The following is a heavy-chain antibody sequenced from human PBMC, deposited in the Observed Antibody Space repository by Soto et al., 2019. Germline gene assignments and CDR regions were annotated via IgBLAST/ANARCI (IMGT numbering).Heavy chain of an antibody. D-gene: IGHD1-1*01. J-gene: IGHJ5*02. CDR1: GASISGYY. CDR2: IYATGTT. Sequence: SETLSLTCTVSGASISGYYWSWIRKSAGKGLEWIGRIYATGTTDYNPSLKSRVMMSVDTSKKQFSLRLRSVTAADTAVYYCVRDGTKALRDWFDPWGQGISVTVSS. V-gene: IGHV4-4*07. CDR3: VRDGTKALRDWFDP.